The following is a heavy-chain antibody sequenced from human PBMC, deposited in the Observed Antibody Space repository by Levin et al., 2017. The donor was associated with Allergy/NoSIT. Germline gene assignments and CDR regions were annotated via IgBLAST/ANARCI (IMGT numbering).Heavy chain of an antibody. Sequence: QSGGSLRLSCAASGFTFSSYEMNWVRQAPGKGLEWVSYISSSGSTIYYADSVKGRFTISRDNAKNSLYLQMNSLRAEDTAVYYCARNNNGWFRELLMDYWGQGTLVTVSS. J-gene: IGHJ4*02. CDR3: ARNNNGWFRELLMDY. CDR2: ISSSGSTI. V-gene: IGHV3-48*03. CDR1: GFTFSSYE. D-gene: IGHD3-10*01.